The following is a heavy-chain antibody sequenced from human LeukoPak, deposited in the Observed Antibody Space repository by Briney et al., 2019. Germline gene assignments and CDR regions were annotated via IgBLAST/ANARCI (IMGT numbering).Heavy chain of an antibody. CDR2: IYSDESTA. CDR3: AKAFRDCSSASCFRAADC. Sequence: PGGSQRLACTASGFTFSNYWMHWVRQAPGEGLVWVSRIYSDESTASYADSVKGRFTISRDNAKNTLYLQLNSLSAEDTAVYYCAKAFRDCSSASCFRAADCWGQGTLVTVSS. J-gene: IGHJ4*02. CDR1: GFTFSNYW. D-gene: IGHD2-15*01. V-gene: IGHV3-74*01.